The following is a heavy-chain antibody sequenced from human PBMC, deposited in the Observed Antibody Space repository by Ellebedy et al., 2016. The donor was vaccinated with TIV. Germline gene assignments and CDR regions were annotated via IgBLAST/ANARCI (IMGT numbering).Heavy chain of an antibody. D-gene: IGHD3-10*01. CDR2: MYSGGTR. Sequence: GESLKISCAASGFFVGSWYMSWARLAPGKGLEWVSVMYSGGTRLYTDSVRGRFTISRDDSNNTLFLQMDSLRVEDTAVYYCAKAELRGPRGNFYAMDVWGQGTTVTVSS. CDR3: AKAELRGPRGNFYAMDV. V-gene: IGHV3-53*01. J-gene: IGHJ6*02. CDR1: GFFVGSWY.